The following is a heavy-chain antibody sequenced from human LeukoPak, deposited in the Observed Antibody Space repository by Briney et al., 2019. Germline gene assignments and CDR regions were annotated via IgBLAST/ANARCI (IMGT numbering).Heavy chain of an antibody. D-gene: IGHD5-24*01. CDR2: IIPIFGTA. V-gene: IGHV1-69*13. Sequence: GASVKVSCKASGGTFSSYAISWVRQAPGQGLEWMGGIIPIFGTANYAQKFQGRVTITADESTSTAYMELSSLRSEDTAVYYCARNLNRDGYNYAIDYWGQGTLVTVSS. CDR3: ARNLNRDGYNYAIDY. CDR1: GGTFSSYA. J-gene: IGHJ4*02.